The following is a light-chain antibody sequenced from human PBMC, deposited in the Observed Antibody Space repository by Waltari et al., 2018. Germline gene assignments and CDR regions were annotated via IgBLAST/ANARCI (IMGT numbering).Light chain of an antibody. CDR2: FNSDGSH. J-gene: IGLJ3*02. V-gene: IGLV4-69*01. Sequence: QLVLTQSPSASASLGASVKLTCTLSSGHSSNVIAWLPQRPGKGPRSLIKFNSDGSHSKGDGIPDRFSGSSSGAERYLTISNLQSEDEADYFCQTGGQGTWVFGGGTTLTVL. CDR3: QTGGQGTWV. CDR1: SGHSSNV.